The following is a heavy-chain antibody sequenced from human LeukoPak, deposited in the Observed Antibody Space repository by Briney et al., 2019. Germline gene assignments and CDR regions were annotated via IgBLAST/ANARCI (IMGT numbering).Heavy chain of an antibody. Sequence: LGGSLRLSCASSGFTFSSFELNWVRQAPGKGLGWVSYISDSDGTIYYADSVKGRFTISRDNAKNSLNLQMNSLRAEDTAVYYCARETMGVGGDALDIWGQGTMVTVSS. V-gene: IGHV3-48*03. CDR2: ISDSDGTI. CDR3: ARETMGVGGDALDI. J-gene: IGHJ3*02. CDR1: GFTFSSFE. D-gene: IGHD3-22*01.